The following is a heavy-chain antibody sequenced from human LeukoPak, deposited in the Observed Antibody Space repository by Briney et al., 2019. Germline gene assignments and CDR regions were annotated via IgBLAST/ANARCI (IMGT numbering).Heavy chain of an antibody. Sequence: GGSLRLSCAASGFTFSSYGMHWVRQAPGKGLEWVAVISYDGSNKYYADSVKGRFTISRDSSKNTLYLQMNSLRAEDTAVYYCATERIQLWLYYYFDYWGQGTLVTVSS. CDR3: ATERIQLWLYYYFDY. V-gene: IGHV3-30*03. CDR1: GFTFSSYG. J-gene: IGHJ4*02. D-gene: IGHD5-18*01. CDR2: ISYDGSNK.